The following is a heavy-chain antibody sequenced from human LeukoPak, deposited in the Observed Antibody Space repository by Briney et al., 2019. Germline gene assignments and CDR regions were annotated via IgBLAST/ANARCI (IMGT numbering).Heavy chain of an antibody. CDR1: GHTFNNHF. CDR3: ARGADQEFDF. CDR2: INPRDGTT. V-gene: IGHV1-46*02. J-gene: IGHJ4*02. Sequence: ASVKVSCKSSGHTFNNHFIHWVRQALGQGLEWMGMINPRDGTTRTLQKFQGRVTMTRDTSTSTLYVGLSSLRSEDTATYFCARGADQEFDFWGQGTLVTVSS.